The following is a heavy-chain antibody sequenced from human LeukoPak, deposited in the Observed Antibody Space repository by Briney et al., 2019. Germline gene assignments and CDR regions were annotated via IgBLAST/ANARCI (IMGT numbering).Heavy chain of an antibody. D-gene: IGHD6-13*01. CDR2: IGDGGGRT. CDR1: GFTFRTYA. V-gene: IGHV3-23*01. J-gene: IGHJ4*02. CDR3: TKNQILDDTGSWYAY. Sequence: PGGSLRLSCGASGFTFRTYAMSWVRQAPGKGLEWVSGIGDGGGRTFYAESVKGRFTVSRDNSKNTLYLRMNSLRAEDTAIYYCTKNQILDDTGSWYAYWGQGTLVTVSS.